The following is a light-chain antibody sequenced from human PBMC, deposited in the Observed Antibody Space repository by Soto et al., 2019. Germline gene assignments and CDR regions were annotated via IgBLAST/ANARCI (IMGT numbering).Light chain of an antibody. CDR2: GAS. Sequence: IVGTECTCRLSLYHGQRATLSCRARQTVSSNFLAWYQEKPGQGPRLLIYGASTRATGIPARFSGSGSGTDFTLTICSLQSEDCAVYYCQQYDSLPWTFGQGT. V-gene: IGKV3D-15*01. CDR1: QTVSSN. CDR3: QQYDSLPWT. J-gene: IGKJ1*01.